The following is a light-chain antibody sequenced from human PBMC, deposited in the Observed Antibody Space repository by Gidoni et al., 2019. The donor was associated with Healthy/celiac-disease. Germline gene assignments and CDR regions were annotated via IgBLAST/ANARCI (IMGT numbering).Light chain of an antibody. CDR3: MQAIQTPPLT. Sequence: DIVMTQSPLSLPVTPGDPASISCRSSQSLLHSNGYNYLDWYLQKPGQSPQLLIYLGSNRASGVPDRFSGSGSGTDFTLKISRVEAEDVGVYYCMQAIQTPPLTFGGGTKVEIK. CDR1: QSLLHSNGYNY. J-gene: IGKJ4*01. V-gene: IGKV2-28*01. CDR2: LGS.